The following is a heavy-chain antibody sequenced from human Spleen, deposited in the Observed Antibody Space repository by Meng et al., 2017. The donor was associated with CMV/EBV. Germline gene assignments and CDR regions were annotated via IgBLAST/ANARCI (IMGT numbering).Heavy chain of an antibody. V-gene: IGHV3-23*01. Sequence: GESLKISCAASGFTFDDYAMHWVRQAPGKGLEWVSAISGSGDYTYYADSVKGRFTISRDNSKNTLYLQMNSLRAEDTAVYYCARDGSRDCSSTSCYYRSWGQGTLVTVSS. CDR1: GFTFDDYA. D-gene: IGHD2-2*01. CDR2: ISGSGDYT. CDR3: ARDGSRDCSSTSCYYRS. J-gene: IGHJ5*02.